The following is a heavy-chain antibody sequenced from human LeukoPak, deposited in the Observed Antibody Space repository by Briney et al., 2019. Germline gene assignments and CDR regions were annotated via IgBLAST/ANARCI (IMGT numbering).Heavy chain of an antibody. V-gene: IGHV1-69*13. J-gene: IGHJ4*02. CDR2: IIPIFGTP. CDR1: GGTFSSNA. D-gene: IGHD4-23*01. CDR3: ARGWLAETTVVTPYNY. Sequence: ASVEVSCKASGGTFSSNAISWVRQAPEQGLEWMGGIIPIFGTPNYAQKFQGRVTITADESTNTAYMELSSLRSEDTAVFYCARGWLAETTVVTPYNYWGQGTLVIVSS.